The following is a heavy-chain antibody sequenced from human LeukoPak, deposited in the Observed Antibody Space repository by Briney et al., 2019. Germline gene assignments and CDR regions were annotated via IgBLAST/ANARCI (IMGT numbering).Heavy chain of an antibody. Sequence: GGSLRLSCAASGFTFSSDWMHWVRQAPGKGLVSVSRINSGGSTTRYADSVKGRFTISRDNAKNTLYLQMNSLTADDTAMYYCARVSPSRYSSSSHTVWGKGTTVTVSS. D-gene: IGHD6-6*01. CDR2: INSGGSTT. CDR1: GFTFSSDW. CDR3: ARVSPSRYSSSSHTV. V-gene: IGHV3-74*01. J-gene: IGHJ6*04.